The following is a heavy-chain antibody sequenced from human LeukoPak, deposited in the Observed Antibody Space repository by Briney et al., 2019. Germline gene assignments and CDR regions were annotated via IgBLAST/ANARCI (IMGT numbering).Heavy chain of an antibody. D-gene: IGHD3-10*01. J-gene: IGHJ4*02. Sequence: PGGSLRLSCAASGFTFSSYAMSWVRQAPGKGLEWVSAISGSGGSTYYADSVKGRFTISRDNSKNTLYLQMNSLRAEDTAVYCCAKELWFGELLYPSDYWGQGTLVTVSS. CDR1: GFTFSSYA. CDR2: ISGSGGST. CDR3: AKELWFGELLYPSDY. V-gene: IGHV3-23*01.